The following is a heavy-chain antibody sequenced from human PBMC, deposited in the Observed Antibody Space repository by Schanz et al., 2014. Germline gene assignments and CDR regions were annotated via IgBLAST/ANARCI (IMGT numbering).Heavy chain of an antibody. J-gene: IGHJ4*02. CDR3: AKSYDTSGYSGFDY. CDR1: GFNFSTYA. D-gene: IGHD3-22*01. Sequence: VQLVESGGGLVQPGGSLRLSCAASGFNFSTYALHWVRQAPGRGLEWVAVISHHGSERYYADSVKGRFTISRDNSKNTLYLQMNSLRTEDTAVYFCAKSYDTSGYSGFDYWGQGTLVTVSS. V-gene: IGHV3-30*18. CDR2: ISHHGSER.